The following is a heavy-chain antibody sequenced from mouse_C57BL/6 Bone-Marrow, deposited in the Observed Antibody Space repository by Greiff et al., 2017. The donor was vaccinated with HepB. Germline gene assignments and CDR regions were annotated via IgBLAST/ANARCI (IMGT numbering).Heavy chain of an antibody. CDR2: IYPGNSDT. V-gene: IGHV1-5*01. D-gene: IGHD1-1*01. CDR1: GYTFTSYW. CDR3: TRYYYGSSHYYFGY. Sequence: EVQLQQSGTVLVRPGASVKMSCKTSGYTFTSYWMHWVKQRPGQGLEWIGAIYPGNSDTSYNQKFKGKAKLTAVTSASTAYMELSSLTNEDSADYYCTRYYYGSSHYYFGYWGQGTTLTVSS. J-gene: IGHJ2*01.